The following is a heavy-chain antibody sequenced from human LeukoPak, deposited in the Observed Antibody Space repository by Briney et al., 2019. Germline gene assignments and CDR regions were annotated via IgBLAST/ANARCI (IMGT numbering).Heavy chain of an antibody. CDR2: INPAGGST. J-gene: IGHJ4*02. CDR3: ARYNGDLTGGFDY. V-gene: IGHV1-46*01. D-gene: IGHD4-17*01. CDR1: GYTFTNYY. Sequence: ASVKVSCKTSGYTFTNYYIHWVRQAPGQGLEWMGIINPAGGSTGYAQKFQGRVTMTRDTSTSTVYMELSSLRSEDTAVYYCARYNGDLTGGFDYWGQGTLVTVSS.